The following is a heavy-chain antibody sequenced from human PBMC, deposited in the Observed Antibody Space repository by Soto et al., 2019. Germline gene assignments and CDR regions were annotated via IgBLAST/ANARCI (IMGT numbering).Heavy chain of an antibody. D-gene: IGHD6-13*01. CDR1: GFTFSSYW. CDR2: INSDGSST. J-gene: IGHJ4*02. V-gene: IGHV3-74*01. Sequence: EVQLVESGGGLVQPGGSLRLSCAASGFTFSSYWMHWVRQAPGKGLVWVSRINSDGSSTSYADSVKGRFTISRDNAKDRLYLQMNSLRVEDTAVYYCGRAEAAAGVDYWGQGTLVTVSS. CDR3: GRAEAAAGVDY.